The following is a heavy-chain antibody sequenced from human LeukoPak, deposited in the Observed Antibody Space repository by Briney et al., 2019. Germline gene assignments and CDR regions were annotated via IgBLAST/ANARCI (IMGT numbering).Heavy chain of an antibody. V-gene: IGHV3-21*01. J-gene: IGHJ4*02. CDR2: ISSSSSYI. CDR1: GFTFSSYS. D-gene: IGHD3-10*01. CDR3: ARRHISSGSIDY. Sequence: GGSLRLSCAASGFTFSSYSMNWVRQAPGKGLEWGSSISSSSSYIYYADSVKGRFTISRDNAKNSLYLQMNSLRAEDTAVYYCARRHISSGSIDYWGQGTLVTVSS.